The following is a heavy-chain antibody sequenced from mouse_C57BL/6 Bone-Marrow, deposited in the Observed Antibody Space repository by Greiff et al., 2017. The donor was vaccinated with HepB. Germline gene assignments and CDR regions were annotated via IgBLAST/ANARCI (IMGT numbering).Heavy chain of an antibody. Sequence: EVHLVESGGGLVQPKGSLKLSCAASGFTFNTYAMHWVRQAPGKGLEWVARIRSKSSNYATYYADSVKDRFTISRDDSQSMLYLQMNNLKTEDTAMYYCVRDRTHYYGSSGYFDVWGTGTTVTVSS. CDR1: GFTFNTYA. J-gene: IGHJ1*03. V-gene: IGHV10-3*01. D-gene: IGHD1-1*01. CDR2: IRSKSSNYAT. CDR3: VRDRTHYYGSSGYFDV.